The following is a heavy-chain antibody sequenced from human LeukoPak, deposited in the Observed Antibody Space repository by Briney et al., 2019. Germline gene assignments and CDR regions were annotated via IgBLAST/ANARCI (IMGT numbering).Heavy chain of an antibody. D-gene: IGHD4-17*01. CDR2: ISAYNGNT. J-gene: IGHJ1*01. CDR3: ARGILGANTVTTRLYFQH. Sequence: GASVKVSCKASGYTFTSYGISWVRQAPGQGLEWMGWISAYNGNTNYAQKLQGRVTMTTDTSTSTAYMELRSLRSDDTAVYYCARGILGANTVTTRLYFQHWGQGTLVTVSS. V-gene: IGHV1-18*01. CDR1: GYTFTSYG.